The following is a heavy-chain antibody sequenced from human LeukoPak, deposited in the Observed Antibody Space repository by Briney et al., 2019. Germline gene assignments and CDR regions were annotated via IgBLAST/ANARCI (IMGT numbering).Heavy chain of an antibody. Sequence: SVKVSCKASGGTFSSYAISWVRQAPGQGLEWMGRIIPIFGTANYAQKFQGRVTMTTDTSTSTAYMELRSLSSDDTAVYYCARAGYDILTGYYPFDYWGQGTLVTVSS. CDR1: GGTFSSYA. D-gene: IGHD3-9*01. CDR3: ARAGYDILTGYYPFDY. V-gene: IGHV1-69*05. J-gene: IGHJ4*02. CDR2: IIPIFGTA.